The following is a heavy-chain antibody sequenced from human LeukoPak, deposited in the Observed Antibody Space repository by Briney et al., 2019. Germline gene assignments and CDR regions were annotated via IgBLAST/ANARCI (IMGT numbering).Heavy chain of an antibody. CDR2: INPNSGGT. CDR1: GYTFTGYY. CDR3: ARAFYYDSSSHFDY. Sequence: ASVKVSCKASGYTFTGYYMHWVRQAPGHGLEWMGRINPNSGGTNYAQKFQGRVTMSRDTSISTAYMELSRLRSDDTAVYYCARAFYYDSSSHFDYWGQGTLVTVSS. V-gene: IGHV1-2*06. J-gene: IGHJ4*02. D-gene: IGHD3-22*01.